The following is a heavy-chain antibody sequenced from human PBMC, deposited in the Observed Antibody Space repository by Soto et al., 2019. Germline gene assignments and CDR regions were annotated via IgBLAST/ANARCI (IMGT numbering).Heavy chain of an antibody. CDR2: IYYSGST. CDR3: ARHRYSYGVYYFDY. Sequence: SETLSLTCTVSGGSISSYYWSWIRQPPGKGLEWIGYIYYSGSTNYNPSLKSRVTISVDTSKNQFSLKLSSVTAADTAVYYCARHRYSYGVYYFDYRGQGTLLTVSS. D-gene: IGHD5-18*01. V-gene: IGHV4-59*08. J-gene: IGHJ4*02. CDR1: GGSISSYY.